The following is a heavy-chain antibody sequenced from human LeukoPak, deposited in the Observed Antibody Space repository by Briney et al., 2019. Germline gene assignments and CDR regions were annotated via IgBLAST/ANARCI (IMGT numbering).Heavy chain of an antibody. D-gene: IGHD1-26*01. V-gene: IGHV3-48*01. CDR3: ARDGVGAPDGPVFNYYGMDV. CDR2: ISSSSSTI. J-gene: IGHJ6*02. Sequence: SGGSLRLSCAASGFTFSSYSMNWVRQAPGKGLEWVSYISSSSSTIYYADSVKGRFTISRDNAKNSLYLQMNSLRAEDTAVYYCARDGVGAPDGPVFNYYGMDVWGQGTTVTVSS. CDR1: GFTFSSYS.